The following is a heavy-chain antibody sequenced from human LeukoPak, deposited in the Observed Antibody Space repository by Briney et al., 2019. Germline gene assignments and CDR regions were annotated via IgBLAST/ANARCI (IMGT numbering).Heavy chain of an antibody. CDR3: ASFSGSYFFDY. CDR1: GASTSEYF. CDR2: VFYSGST. V-gene: IGHV4-59*01. Sequence: SETLSLTCTISGASTSEYFWSWIRQPPGKGLEWIGYVFYSGSTTYNPSLNSRVAISIDTSRSQFSLRLSSVTAADTAVYYCASFSGSYFFDYWGPGTLVTVSS. J-gene: IGHJ4*02. D-gene: IGHD1-26*01.